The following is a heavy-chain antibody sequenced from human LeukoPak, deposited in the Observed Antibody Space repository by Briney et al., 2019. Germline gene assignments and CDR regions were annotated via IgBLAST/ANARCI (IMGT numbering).Heavy chain of an antibody. CDR1: GYTLTGYY. CDR3: ARVWKYSGSYLAPGDY. CDR2: INPNSGGT. D-gene: IGHD1-26*01. Sequence: ASVKVSCKASGYTLTGYYMHWVRQAPGQGLEWMGWINPNSGGTNYAQKFQGRVTMTRDTSISTAYMELSRLRSDDTAVYYCARVWKYSGSYLAPGDYWGQGTLVTVSS. V-gene: IGHV1-2*02. J-gene: IGHJ4*02.